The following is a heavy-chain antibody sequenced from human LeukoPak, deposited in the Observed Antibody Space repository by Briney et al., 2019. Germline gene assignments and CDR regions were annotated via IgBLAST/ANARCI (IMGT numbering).Heavy chain of an antibody. CDR2: IKQDGSEK. D-gene: IGHD6-19*01. V-gene: IGHV3-7*05. J-gene: IGHJ4*02. Sequence: GGSLRPSPAASGFTFSSYWMNWVRQAPGKGLEWVANIKQDGSEKYYVDSVKGRFTISIDNAKKSLFLQMNSLRAEDTAVYYCAAGSGWTADYWGQGTLVTVSS. CDR3: AAGSGWTADY. CDR1: GFTFSSYW.